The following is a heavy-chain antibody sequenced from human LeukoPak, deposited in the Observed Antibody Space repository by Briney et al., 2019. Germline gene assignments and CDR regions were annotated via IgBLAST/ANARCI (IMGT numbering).Heavy chain of an antibody. CDR1: GYTFTSHA. J-gene: IGHJ6*02. V-gene: IGHV7-4-1*02. D-gene: IGHD5-18*01. Sequence: ASVKVSCKASGYTFTSHAMNWVRQAPGQGLEWMGWINTNTGNPTYAQGFTGRFVFSLDTSVSTAYLQISSLKAEDTAVYYCARDLRGYSYGYYGMDVWGQGTTVTVSS. CDR3: ARDLRGYSYGYYGMDV. CDR2: INTNTGNP.